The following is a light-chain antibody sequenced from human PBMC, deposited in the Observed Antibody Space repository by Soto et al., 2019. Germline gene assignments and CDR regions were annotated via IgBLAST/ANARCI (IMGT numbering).Light chain of an antibody. CDR1: QSVVSSY. J-gene: IGKJ4*01. Sequence: ENVLTQSPGTLSLSPGERDTLSCRASQSVVSSYLAWYQQKPGQAPRLLIYGAFSRATGIQERFSGSGCGTGLTLTINRLEHEDFAVYYCQQYGSSPPLSFGGGTKVEIK. CDR3: QQYGSSPPLS. V-gene: IGKV3-20*01. CDR2: GAF.